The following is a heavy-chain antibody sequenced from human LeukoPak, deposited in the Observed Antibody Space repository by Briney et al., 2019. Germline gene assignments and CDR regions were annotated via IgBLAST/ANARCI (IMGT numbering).Heavy chain of an antibody. Sequence: GTLRLSCAASGFTFSSYGMSWVRQAPGKGLEWVSSISSSSSYIYYADSVKGRFTISRDNAKNSLYLQMNSLRAEDTAVYYCARYTVVIGTDYWGQGTLVTVSS. CDR1: GFTFSSYG. CDR3: ARYTVVIGTDY. CDR2: ISSSSSYI. J-gene: IGHJ4*02. D-gene: IGHD4-23*01. V-gene: IGHV3-21*01.